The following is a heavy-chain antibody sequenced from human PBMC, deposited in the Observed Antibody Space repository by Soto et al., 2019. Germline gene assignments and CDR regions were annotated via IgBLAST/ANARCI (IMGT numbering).Heavy chain of an antibody. J-gene: IGHJ6*02. CDR1: GGTFSSYT. V-gene: IGHV1-69*02. CDR2: IIPILGIA. Sequence: QVQLVQSGAEVKKPGSSVKVSCKASGGTFSSYTISWVRQAPGQGLEWMGRIIPILGIANYAQKFQGRVTITADKPTSTADREVSSLGSEDTAVYYCARGKVGALGDVRGQGTTVTVSS. D-gene: IGHD1-26*01. CDR3: ARGKVGALGDV.